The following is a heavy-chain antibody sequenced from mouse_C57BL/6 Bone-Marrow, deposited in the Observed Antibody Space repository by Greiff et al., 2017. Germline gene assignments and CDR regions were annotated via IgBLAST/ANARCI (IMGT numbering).Heavy chain of an antibody. V-gene: IGHV15-2*01. CDR1: DSEVFPIAY. D-gene: IGHD1-1*01. Sequence: QVQLQQSGSELRSPGSSVKLSCKDFDSEVFPIAYMSWVRQKPGHGFEWIGGILPSIGRTIYGGKFEDKATLDADTLSNTAYLELNSLTSEDSAIYYCARGAYGSSFHWYFDVWGTGTTVTVSS. J-gene: IGHJ1*03. CDR2: ILPSIGRT. CDR3: ARGAYGSSFHWYFDV.